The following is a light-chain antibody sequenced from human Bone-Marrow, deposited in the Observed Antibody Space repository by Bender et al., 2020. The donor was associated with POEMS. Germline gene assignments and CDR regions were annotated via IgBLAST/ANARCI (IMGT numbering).Light chain of an antibody. CDR1: GSDVGLYNF. Sequence: QAALTQPGSVSGSLGQSVTISCTGTGSDVGLYNFVSWYHQPPGKAPKLIIFNINPRPSKVPSRFSGSKSGNTASLTIFGLLPDDEADYYCSSSAEISLIFGAGTKLTVL. CDR2: NIN. V-gene: IGLV2-11*01. J-gene: IGLJ2*01. CDR3: SSSAEISLI.